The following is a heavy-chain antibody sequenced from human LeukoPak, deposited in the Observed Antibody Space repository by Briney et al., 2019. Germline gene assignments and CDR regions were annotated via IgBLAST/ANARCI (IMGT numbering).Heavy chain of an antibody. V-gene: IGHV3-74*01. J-gene: IGHJ4*02. D-gene: IGHD3-16*01. Sequence: PGGSLRLSCTASGFTFSGYWMHWVRQAPGKGLVWVSRINSDDGSTRYADSVKGRFTISRDNAKNTVYLQMNSLRAEDTAMYYCARLYSYAYDYWGQGTLVTVSS. CDR3: ARLYSYAYDY. CDR2: INSDDGST. CDR1: GFTFSGYW.